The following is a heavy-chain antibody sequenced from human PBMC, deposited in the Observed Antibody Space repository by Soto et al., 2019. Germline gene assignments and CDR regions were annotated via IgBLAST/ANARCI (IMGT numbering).Heavy chain of an antibody. D-gene: IGHD5-18*01. CDR2: ISYDGSNK. V-gene: IGHV3-30-3*01. Sequence: GGSLRLSCAASGFTFSSYAMHWVRQAPGKGLEWVAVISYDGSNKYYADSVKGRFTISRDNSKNTLYLQMNSLRAEDTAVYYCAREGGYSYGYGYYYGMDVWGQGTTVTVSS. CDR3: AREGGYSYGYGYYYGMDV. CDR1: GFTFSSYA. J-gene: IGHJ6*02.